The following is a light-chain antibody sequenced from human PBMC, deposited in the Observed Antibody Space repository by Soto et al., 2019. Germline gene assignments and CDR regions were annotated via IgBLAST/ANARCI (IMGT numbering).Light chain of an antibody. Sequence: QSVLTQTPSASGTPGQTVTISCSGSRSNIGNNAVSWYQQFPGTAPKLLIYKNNQRPSGVPDRFSGSKSGTSASLANSGLQSEDEADYYCATWDDSLNARGVFGGGTKLTVL. CDR1: RSNIGNNA. CDR2: KNN. V-gene: IGLV1-44*01. CDR3: ATWDDSLNARGV. J-gene: IGLJ3*02.